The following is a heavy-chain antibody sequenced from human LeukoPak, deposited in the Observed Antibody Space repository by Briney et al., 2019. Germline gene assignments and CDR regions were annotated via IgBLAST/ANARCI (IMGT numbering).Heavy chain of an antibody. Sequence: PSETLSLTCTVSGGSISSSSYYWGWIRQPPGKGLEWIGSIYYSGSTYYNPSLKSRVTISVDTSKNQFSLKLSSVTAADTAVYNCARRSGNRGSLDYWGQGTLVTVSS. CDR3: ARRSGNRGSLDY. V-gene: IGHV4-39*01. CDR1: GGSISSSSYY. D-gene: IGHD3-3*01. CDR2: IYYSGST. J-gene: IGHJ4*02.